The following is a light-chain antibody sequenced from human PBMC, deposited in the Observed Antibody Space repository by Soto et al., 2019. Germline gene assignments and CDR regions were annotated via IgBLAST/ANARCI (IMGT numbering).Light chain of an antibody. CDR1: QGIVAY. Sequence: DIQMTQSPSSLSASVGDRVTISCRASQGIVAYLNWYQQKPGEAPKLLIYGAKALQGDFPTRCSGSGSGTHFTLTISGLQPEDFATYSCQQSHHLPWTFGQGTKVEI. CDR3: QQSHHLPWT. V-gene: IGKV1-39*01. CDR2: GAK. J-gene: IGKJ1*01.